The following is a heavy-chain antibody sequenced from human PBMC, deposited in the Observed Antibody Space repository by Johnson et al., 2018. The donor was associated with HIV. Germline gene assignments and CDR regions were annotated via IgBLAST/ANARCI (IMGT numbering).Heavy chain of an antibody. V-gene: IGHV3-7*05. CDR1: GFTFSSYW. D-gene: IGHD2-8*01. CDR2: IKQDGSEK. Sequence: VQLVESGGGLVKPGGSLRLSCAASGFTFSSYWMSWVRQAPGKGLEWVANIKQDGSEKYYVDSVKGRFTISRDNAKNSLYLQMNSLRAEDTAVYYCAREGLSGGRVWPDAFDIWGQGTMVTVSS. J-gene: IGHJ3*02. CDR3: AREGLSGGRVWPDAFDI.